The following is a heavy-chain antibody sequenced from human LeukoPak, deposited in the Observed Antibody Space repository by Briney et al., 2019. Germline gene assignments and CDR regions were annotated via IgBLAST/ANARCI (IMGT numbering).Heavy chain of an antibody. CDR1: GYSISSGYY. Sequence: PSETLSLTCTVSGYSISSGYYWGWIRQPPGKGLEWIGSIYHSGSTYYNPSLKSRVTISVDTSKNQFSLKLSSVTAADTAVYYCARGASGTHVDTHDAFDIWGQGTMVTVSS. V-gene: IGHV4-38-2*02. CDR3: ARGASGTHVDTHDAFDI. CDR2: IYHSGST. D-gene: IGHD1-26*01. J-gene: IGHJ3*02.